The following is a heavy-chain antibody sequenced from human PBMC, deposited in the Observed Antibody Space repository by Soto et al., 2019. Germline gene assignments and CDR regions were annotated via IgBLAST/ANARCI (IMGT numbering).Heavy chain of an antibody. J-gene: IGHJ6*02. CDR2: IIPIFGTA. Sequence: QVQLVQSGAEVKKPGSSVKVSCKASGGTFSSYAISWVRQAPGQGLEWMGGIIPIFGTANYAQKFQGRVTITADESTSTAYMERSSLRSEDTAVYYCAREGPTINHYYYGMDVWGQGTTVTVSS. CDR3: AREGPTINHYYYGMDV. D-gene: IGHD5-12*01. CDR1: GGTFSSYA. V-gene: IGHV1-69*12.